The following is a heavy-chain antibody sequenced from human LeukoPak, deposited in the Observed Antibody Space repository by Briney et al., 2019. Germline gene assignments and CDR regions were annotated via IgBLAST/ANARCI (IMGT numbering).Heavy chain of an antibody. Sequence: SETLSLTCTVSGGSISSGDYYWSWVRQPPGKGLEWIGYIYCSGSTYYNPSLKSRVTISVDTSKNQFSLKLTSVTAADTAVYYCARELSGDAFDIWGQGTMVTVSS. CDR3: ARELSGDAFDI. CDR1: GGSISSGDYY. V-gene: IGHV4-30-4*02. D-gene: IGHD2/OR15-2a*01. J-gene: IGHJ3*02. CDR2: IYCSGST.